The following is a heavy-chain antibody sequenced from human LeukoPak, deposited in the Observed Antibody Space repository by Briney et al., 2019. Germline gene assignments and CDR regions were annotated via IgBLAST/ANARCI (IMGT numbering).Heavy chain of an antibody. J-gene: IGHJ5*02. CDR1: VYTFTGYY. CDR2: FNPNSGVT. V-gene: IGHV1-2*02. D-gene: IGHD2-2*01. Sequence: GASVKVSCKGSVYTFTGYYMHWVRQAPGQGLEWMGWFNPNSGVTNYAQKFQGRVTMTRDTSISTAYMELSRLRSDDTAVYYCARDRDGVVVPAAVDPWGQGTLVTVSS. CDR3: ARDRDGVVVPAAVDP.